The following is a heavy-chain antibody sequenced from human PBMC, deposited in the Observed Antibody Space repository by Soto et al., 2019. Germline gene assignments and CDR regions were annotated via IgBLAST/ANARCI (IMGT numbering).Heavy chain of an antibody. D-gene: IGHD3-3*01. Sequence: SEPLSLTCTVSGGSISSYYWSWIRQPPGKGLEWIGYIYYSGSTNYNPSLKSRVTISVDTSKNQFSLKLSSVTAADTAVYYCARDQPYYDFWSGYYGGYYYYYGMDVWGQGTTVTVSS. CDR1: GGSISSYY. V-gene: IGHV4-59*01. CDR2: IYYSGST. CDR3: ARDQPYYDFWSGYYGGYYYYYGMDV. J-gene: IGHJ6*02.